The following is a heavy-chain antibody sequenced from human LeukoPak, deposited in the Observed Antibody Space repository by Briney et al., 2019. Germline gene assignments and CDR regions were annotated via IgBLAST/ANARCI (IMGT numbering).Heavy chain of an antibody. CDR3: ARGGTRWLLTKIFDY. CDR1: GGSISSSSYY. V-gene: IGHV4-39*07. D-gene: IGHD5-24*01. J-gene: IGHJ4*02. CDR2: IYYSGST. Sequence: TSETLSLTCTVSGGSISSSSYYWGWIRQPPGKGLEWIGSIYYSGSTNYNPSLKSRVTISVDTSKNQSSLKLSSVTAADTAVYYCARGGTRWLLTKIFDYWGQGTLVTVSS.